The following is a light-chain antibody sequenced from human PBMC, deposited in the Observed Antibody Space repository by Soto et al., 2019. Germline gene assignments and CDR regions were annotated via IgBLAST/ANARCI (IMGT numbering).Light chain of an antibody. Sequence: SYELTQPPSVSVAPGQTATITCGGDRIGSKSVHWFQQRRGQAPVLVVYDDSERPSGIPERFSGSNSGNTATLTISRVEAGDEADYYCHVWDSSSDHPFGGGTKLTVL. J-gene: IGLJ2*01. V-gene: IGLV3-21*02. CDR1: RIGSKS. CDR2: DDS. CDR3: HVWDSSSDHP.